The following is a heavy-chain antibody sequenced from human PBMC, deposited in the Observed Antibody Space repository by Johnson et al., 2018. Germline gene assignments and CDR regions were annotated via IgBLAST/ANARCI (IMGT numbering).Heavy chain of an antibody. CDR1: GFTFSSYW. CDR2: IKQDGSNK. V-gene: IGHV3-7*01. Sequence: VQLVQSGGGLVQPGGSLRLSCAASGFTFSSYWMSWVRQAPGKGLEWVANIKQDGSNKYYADSVKGRFTISRDNSKNTVYLQRNSLRAEDTAVYYSAREVHYGDYPLAEYFQHWGQGNLVTVSS. CDR3: AREVHYGDYPLAEYFQH. D-gene: IGHD4-17*01. J-gene: IGHJ1*01.